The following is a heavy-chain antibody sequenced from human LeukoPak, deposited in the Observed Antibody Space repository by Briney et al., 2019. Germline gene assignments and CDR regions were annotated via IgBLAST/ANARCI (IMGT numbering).Heavy chain of an antibody. J-gene: IGHJ6*02. V-gene: IGHV4-59*01. CDR2: IHYSGST. CDR3: ARDRYGMDV. Sequence: SETLSLTCTVSGGSISSYYWSWIRQPPGKRLEWIGYIHYSGSTNYNPSLKSRVTISVDTSKNQFSLKLSSVTAADTAVYYCARDRYGMDVWGQGTTVTVSS. CDR1: GGSISSYY.